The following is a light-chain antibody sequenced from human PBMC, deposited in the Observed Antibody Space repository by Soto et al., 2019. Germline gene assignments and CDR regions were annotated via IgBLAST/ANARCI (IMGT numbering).Light chain of an antibody. CDR1: QGISSY. J-gene: IGKJ3*01. CDR3: QQYYSYPLS. V-gene: IGKV1-8*01. CDR2: AAS. Sequence: AIPMTQSPSSFSASTGDRVTITCQASQGISSYLAWYQQKPGKAPKLLFYAASTLQSGVPSRFSGSGSGTDFTLTISCLQSEDFATYSCQQYYSYPLSFCPGTKVDIK.